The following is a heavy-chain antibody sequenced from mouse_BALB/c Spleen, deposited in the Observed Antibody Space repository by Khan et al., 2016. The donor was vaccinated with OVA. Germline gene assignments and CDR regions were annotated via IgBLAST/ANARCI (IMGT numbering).Heavy chain of an antibody. CDR2: ISSGGGST. CDR3: ARHRNYPYYFDY. Sequence: EVQLVESGGGLVKPGGSLKLSCAASGFAFSSYDMSWVRQTPEKRLEWVAYISSGGGSTYYPDTVKGRFTISRDNAKNTLYLQMSSLKSEETAMYCWARHRNYPYYFDYWGQGTTLTVSS. D-gene: IGHD1-1*01. CDR1: GFAFSSYD. V-gene: IGHV5-12-1*01. J-gene: IGHJ2*01.